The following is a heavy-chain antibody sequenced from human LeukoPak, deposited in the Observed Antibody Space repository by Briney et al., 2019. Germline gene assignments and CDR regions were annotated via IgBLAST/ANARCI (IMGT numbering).Heavy chain of an antibody. D-gene: IGHD1-26*01. CDR2: INPNSGGT. CDR3: ARVGATYSGDP. J-gene: IGHJ5*02. V-gene: IGHV1-2*02. CDR1: EYTFTGYF. Sequence: ASVKVSCKASEYTFTGYFIHWVRQAPGQGLEWMGWINPNSGGTNYAQKFQGRITMTRDTSISTAYMELSRLRSDDTAVYYCARVGATYSGDPWGQGTLVTVSS.